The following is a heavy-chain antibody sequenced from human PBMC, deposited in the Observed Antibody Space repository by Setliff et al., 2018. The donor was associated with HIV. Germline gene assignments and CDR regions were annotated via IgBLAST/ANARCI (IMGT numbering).Heavy chain of an antibody. CDR3: ARNPTGWGYCDY. J-gene: IGHJ4*02. V-gene: IGHV1-3*04. CDR2: INTNTGT. D-gene: IGHD1-26*01. Sequence: ASVKVSCKASGYTFTSYDINWVRQATGQGLEWMGWINTNTGTKYSQTLQDRATFTRDTSASTAYMELTGLTSEDTAVYYCARNPTGWGYCDYWGQGTLVTVSS. CDR1: GYTFTSYD.